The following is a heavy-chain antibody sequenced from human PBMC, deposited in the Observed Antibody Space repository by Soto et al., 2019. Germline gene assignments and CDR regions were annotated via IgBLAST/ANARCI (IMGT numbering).Heavy chain of an antibody. CDR2: IYYSGST. Sequence: SLTCTVSGGSISSSSYYWGWIRQPPGKGLEWIGSIYYSGSTYYNPSLKSRVTISVDTSKNQFSLKLSSVTAADTAVYYCARGILRYFDWLQFDYWGQGTLVTVSS. V-gene: IGHV4-39*01. CDR3: ARGILRYFDWLQFDY. D-gene: IGHD3-9*01. CDR1: GGSISSSSYY. J-gene: IGHJ4*02.